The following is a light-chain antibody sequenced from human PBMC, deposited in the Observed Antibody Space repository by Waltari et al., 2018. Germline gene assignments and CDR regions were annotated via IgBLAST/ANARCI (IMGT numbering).Light chain of an antibody. V-gene: IGLV1-44*01. CDR3: ASWDDTLNGPV. J-gene: IGLJ3*02. CDR2: NNN. Sequence: QSVLTQPPSASGAPGQRVTISCSASSPTGGGNPVSWYQQLPGTAPKLLIRNNNRRPSGVPKRFSGSKSGTSASLAISGLQSEDEAYYYCASWDDTLNGPVFGGGTKLTVL. CDR1: SPTGGGNP.